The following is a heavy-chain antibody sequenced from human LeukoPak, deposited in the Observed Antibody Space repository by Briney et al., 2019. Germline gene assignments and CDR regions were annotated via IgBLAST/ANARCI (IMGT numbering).Heavy chain of an antibody. J-gene: IGHJ5*02. CDR3: ARGRGKYCSGGSCYSGAWFDP. Sequence: SETLSLTCTVSGGSISSSSYYWGWIRQPPGKGLEWIGSIYYSGSTYYNPSLKSRVTISVDTSKNQFSLKLSSVTAADTAVYYCARGRGKYCSGGSCYSGAWFDPWGQGTLVTVSS. CDR2: IYYSGST. V-gene: IGHV4-39*07. CDR1: GGSISSSSYY. D-gene: IGHD2-15*01.